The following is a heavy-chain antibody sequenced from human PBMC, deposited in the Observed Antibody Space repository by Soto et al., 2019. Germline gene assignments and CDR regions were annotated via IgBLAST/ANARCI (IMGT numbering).Heavy chain of an antibody. J-gene: IGHJ4*02. CDR3: AREGAYFDSWSGYFGPGYFDK. V-gene: IGHV4-4*02. Sequence: QVQLQESGPGLVQPSETLSLTCAVSGGSITSGHWWSWVRQTPGKGLEWIGENYHGGTTDYNPSLKGRVTMSVDKSKNQFSLKLKSVTAADTAVYYCAREGAYFDSWSGYFGPGYFDKWGQGILVTVSS. CDR2: NYHGGTT. D-gene: IGHD3-3*01. CDR1: GGSITSGHW.